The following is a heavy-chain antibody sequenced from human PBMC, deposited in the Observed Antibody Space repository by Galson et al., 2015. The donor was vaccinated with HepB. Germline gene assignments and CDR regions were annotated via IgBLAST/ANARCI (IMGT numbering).Heavy chain of an antibody. CDR2: ISSSSSYI. Sequence: SLRLSCAASGFTFSSYSMNWVRQAPGKGLEWVSSISSSSSYIYYADSVKGRFTISRDNAKNSLYLQMKSLRAEDTAVYYCARDGSLAFDIWGQGTMVTVSS. CDR1: GFTFSSYS. J-gene: IGHJ3*02. V-gene: IGHV3-21*01. CDR3: ARDGSLAFDI.